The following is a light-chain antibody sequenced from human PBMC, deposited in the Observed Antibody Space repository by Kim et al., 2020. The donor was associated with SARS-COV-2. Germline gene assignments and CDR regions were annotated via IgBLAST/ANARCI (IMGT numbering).Light chain of an antibody. J-gene: IGKJ4*01. Sequence: SPGETATLSCRASQTVRNDCLVWYQQKPGQAPRLLIFGTSFRATGIPARFSGSGSGTEFTLTISSLQSEDFAIYYCQQHTAWPLTFGGGTKVDIK. V-gene: IGKV3-15*01. CDR3: QQHTAWPLT. CDR2: GTS. CDR1: QTVRND.